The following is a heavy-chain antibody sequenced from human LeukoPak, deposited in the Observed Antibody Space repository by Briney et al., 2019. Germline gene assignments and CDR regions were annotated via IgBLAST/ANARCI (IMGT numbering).Heavy chain of an antibody. CDR3: AKDRPNYYGTNGHYYRRDGDC. D-gene: IGHD3-22*01. V-gene: IGHV3-23*01. Sequence: PGGSLRLSCVASGFTFSSYAMSWVRQAAGKGLEWVSSTSSSGETTYYADFVKGRFTISRDNSRNTLYLQMNSLRAEDTAVYYCAKDRPNYYGTNGHYYRRDGDCWGQGTLVTVSS. J-gene: IGHJ4*02. CDR2: TSSSGETT. CDR1: GFTFSSYA.